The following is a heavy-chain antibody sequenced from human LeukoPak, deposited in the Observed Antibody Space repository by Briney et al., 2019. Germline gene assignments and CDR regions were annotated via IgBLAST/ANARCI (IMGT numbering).Heavy chain of an antibody. D-gene: IGHD3-10*01. J-gene: IGHJ4*02. CDR3: ARYRGANGYYFDY. Sequence: PSETLSLTCTVSGGSISSYYWSWIRQPPGKGLEWIGEIYRSGSTNYNPSLKSRVTISIDKSKNQFSLKLSSVTAADTAVYYCARYRGANGYYFDYWGQGTLVTVSS. V-gene: IGHV4-59*12. CDR1: GGSISSYY. CDR2: IYRSGST.